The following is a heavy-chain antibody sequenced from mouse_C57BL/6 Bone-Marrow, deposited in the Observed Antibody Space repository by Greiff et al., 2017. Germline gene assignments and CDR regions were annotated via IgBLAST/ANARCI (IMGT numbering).Heavy chain of an antibody. J-gene: IGHJ3*01. CDR2: ILPGSGST. D-gene: IGHD2-2*01. CDR3: EREVHYGYGGGLAY. Sequence: VQLQESGAELMKPGASVKLSCKATGYTFTGYWIEWVKQRPGHGLEWIGEILPGSGSTNYNEKFKGKATFTADTSSNTAYRQLSSLTTEDSAIYYCEREVHYGYGGGLAYWGQGTLVTVSA. CDR1: GYTFTGYW. V-gene: IGHV1-9*01.